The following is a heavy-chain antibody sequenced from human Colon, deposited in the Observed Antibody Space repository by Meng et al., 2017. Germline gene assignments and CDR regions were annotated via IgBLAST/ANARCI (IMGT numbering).Heavy chain of an antibody. CDR2: IYSGGST. D-gene: IGHD3-10*02. J-gene: IGHJ3*02. V-gene: IGHV3-53*04. CDR1: GFTVSSNY. Sequence: GGSLRLSCAASGFTVSSNYMSWVRQAPGKGLELVSVIYSGGSTYYADSVKGRFTISRHNSKNTLYLQMNSLRAEDTAVYYCRCSGSYYPTNDAFDIWGQGTMVTVSS. CDR3: RCSGSYYPTNDAFDI.